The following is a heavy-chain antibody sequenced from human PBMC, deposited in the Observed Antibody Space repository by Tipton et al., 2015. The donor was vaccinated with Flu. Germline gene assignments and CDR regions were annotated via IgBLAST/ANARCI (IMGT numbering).Heavy chain of an antibody. J-gene: IGHJ4*02. V-gene: IGHV4-4*07. D-gene: IGHD3-10*01. Sequence: TLSLTCTVSGGPLSSFYWSWIRQPAGKGLEYIGRIYSSGSTNYNPSFKSRVSMSLDASKTQFSLNLNSVTAADTAMYYCARGSGSGTHVMFDYWGQGTLVTVSS. CDR3: ARGSGSGTHVMFDY. CDR2: IYSSGST. CDR1: GGPLSSFY.